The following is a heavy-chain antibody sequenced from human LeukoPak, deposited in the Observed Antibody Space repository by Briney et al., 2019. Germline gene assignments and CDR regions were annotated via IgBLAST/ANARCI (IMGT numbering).Heavy chain of an antibody. CDR2: IYTSGTT. CDR1: GGSISSYY. D-gene: IGHD3-22*01. J-gene: IGHJ4*02. V-gene: IGHV4-4*07. Sequence: PSETLSLTCTVSGGSISSYYWSWIRQPAGKGLEWIGRIYTSGTTNYNPSLKSRVTISVDKSKNQFSLKLSSVTAADTAVYYCAREDYYDSSGFCYFDYWGQGTLVTVSS. CDR3: AREDYYDSSGFCYFDY.